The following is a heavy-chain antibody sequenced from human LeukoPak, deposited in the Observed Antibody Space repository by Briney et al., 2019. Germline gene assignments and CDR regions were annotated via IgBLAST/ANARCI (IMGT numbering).Heavy chain of an antibody. CDR3: ARDGELWFGELFY. J-gene: IGHJ4*02. D-gene: IGHD3-10*01. V-gene: IGHV4-34*01. CDR2: INHSGST. Sequence: PSETLSLTCAVYGGSFSGYYWSWIRQPPGKGLEWIGEINHSGSTNYNPSLKSRVTISVDTSKNQFSLKLSSVTAADTAVYYCARDGELWFGELFYWGQGTLVTVSS. CDR1: GGSFSGYY.